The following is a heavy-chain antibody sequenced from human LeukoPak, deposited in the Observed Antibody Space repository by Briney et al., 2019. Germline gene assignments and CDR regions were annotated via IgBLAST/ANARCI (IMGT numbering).Heavy chain of an antibody. J-gene: IGHJ4*02. CDR1: GFTFSSYG. CDR3: AKEGEYCSGGSCRRGYYFDY. D-gene: IGHD2-15*01. CDR2: ISYDGSNK. Sequence: GGSLRLSCAASGFTFSSYGMHWVRQAPGKGLEWVAVISYDGSNKYYADSVKGRFTISRDNSKNTLYLQMNSLRAEDTAAYYCAKEGEYCSGGSCRRGYYFDYWGRGTLVTVSS. V-gene: IGHV3-30*18.